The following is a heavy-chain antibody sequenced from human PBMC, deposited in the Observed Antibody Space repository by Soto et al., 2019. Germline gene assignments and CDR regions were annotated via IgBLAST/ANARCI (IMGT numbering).Heavy chain of an antibody. Sequence: ASVKVSCKVSGYTLTELSMHWVRQAPGKRLERMRGFDPEDGETIYAQKFQGRVTMTEDTSTDTAYMELSSLRSEDTAVYYCATYPGYSSSWYDAFDIWGQGTMVTVSS. V-gene: IGHV1-24*01. D-gene: IGHD6-13*01. CDR2: FDPEDGET. CDR3: ATYPGYSSSWYDAFDI. J-gene: IGHJ3*02. CDR1: GYTLTELS.